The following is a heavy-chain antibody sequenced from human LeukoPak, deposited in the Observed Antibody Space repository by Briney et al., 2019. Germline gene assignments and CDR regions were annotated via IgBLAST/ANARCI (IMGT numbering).Heavy chain of an antibody. CDR1: GGSISSSNW. CDR2: IYHSGST. CDR3: ARELRLDYYYYMDV. V-gene: IGHV4-4*02. D-gene: IGHD3-16*01. J-gene: IGHJ6*03. Sequence: SGTLSLTCAVSGGSISSSNWWTWVRQPPGKGLEWIGEIYHSGSTNYNPSLKSRVTISVDKSKNQFSLKLSSVTAADTAVYYCARELRLDYYYYMDVWGKGTTVTVSS.